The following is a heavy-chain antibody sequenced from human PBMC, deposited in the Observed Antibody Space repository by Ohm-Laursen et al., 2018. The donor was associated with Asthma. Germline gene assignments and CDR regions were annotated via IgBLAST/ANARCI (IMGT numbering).Heavy chain of an antibody. CDR2: IKSKTDGGTT. V-gene: IGHV3-15*01. CDR3: TTDDVWFGDYN. J-gene: IGHJ4*02. Sequence: SLRLSCAASGFTFSRNNMSWVRQAPGKGLEWVGRIKSKTDGGTTDYAAPVKGRFTISRDDSKNTLYLQMNSLKTEDTAVYYCTTDDVWFGDYNWGQGTLVTVSS. CDR1: GFTFSRNN. D-gene: IGHD3-10*01.